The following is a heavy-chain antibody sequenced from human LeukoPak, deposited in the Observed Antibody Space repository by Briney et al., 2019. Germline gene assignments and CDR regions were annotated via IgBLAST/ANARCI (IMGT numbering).Heavy chain of an antibody. D-gene: IGHD6-13*01. CDR1: GFTFSTYW. Sequence: GGPLRLSCGASGFTFSTYWMHWVRQAPGKGLVWVSHIDSDGSSATYGDSAKGRFTISRDNSKNMVYLQMNSLSADDTAIYYCARGTAATAGIDYWAQGALVTVS. CDR3: ARGTAATAGIDY. CDR2: IDSDGSSA. J-gene: IGHJ4*02. V-gene: IGHV3-74*01.